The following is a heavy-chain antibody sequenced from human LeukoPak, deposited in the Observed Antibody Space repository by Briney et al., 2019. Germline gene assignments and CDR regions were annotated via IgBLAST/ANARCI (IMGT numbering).Heavy chain of an antibody. CDR2: IEYSGST. Sequence: SQTLSLTCTVSGGTISRYYWSWIRQPPGKGLEWIAYIEYSGSTNYNPSLKSRLTISLDASKNQFSLKLSSVTAADTAVYYCARDRRRDLLHAFDIWGQGTMVTVSS. J-gene: IGHJ3*02. CDR1: GGTISRYY. V-gene: IGHV4-59*01. CDR3: ARDRRRDLLHAFDI. D-gene: IGHD1-26*01.